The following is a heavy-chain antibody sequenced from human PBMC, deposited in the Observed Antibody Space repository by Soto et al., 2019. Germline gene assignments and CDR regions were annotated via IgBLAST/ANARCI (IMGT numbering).Heavy chain of an antibody. CDR2: IYYSGST. CDR1: GGSISSSSYY. V-gene: IGHV4-39*01. J-gene: IGHJ5*02. CDR3: ASADGTGGISATVPFDP. D-gene: IGHD2-15*01. Sequence: SETLSLTCTVSGGSISSSSYYWGWIRQPPGKGLEWIGSIYYSGSTYYNPSLKSRVTISVDTSKNQFSLKLSSVTAADTAVYYCASADGTGGISATVPFDPWGQGTLVTVSS.